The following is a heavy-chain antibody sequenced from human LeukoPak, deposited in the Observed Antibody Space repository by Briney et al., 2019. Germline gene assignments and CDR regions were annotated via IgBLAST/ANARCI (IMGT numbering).Heavy chain of an antibody. Sequence: GGSLRLSCAASGFTVSSNYMSWVRQAPGKGLEWVSVIYSGGSAYYADSVKGRFTISRDNSKNTLYLQMNSLGAEDTAVYYCARVSKTDAFDIWGQGTMVTVSS. CDR2: IYSGGSA. CDR3: ARVSKTDAFDI. V-gene: IGHV3-53*01. J-gene: IGHJ3*02. CDR1: GFTVSSNY.